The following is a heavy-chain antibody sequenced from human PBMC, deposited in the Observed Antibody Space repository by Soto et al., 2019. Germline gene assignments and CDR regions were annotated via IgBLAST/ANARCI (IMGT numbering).Heavy chain of an antibody. V-gene: IGHV4-34*01. CDR2: INHSGST. CDR3: STHNGRGAPEPLCY. J-gene: IGHJ4*02. Sequence: SETLSLTCAVYGGSFSRYYCLWIRQPPGTGLEWIGAINHSGSTNYNPSLMSRVTISIDTPKNQFSLKLTSVTAADTAVYYCSTHNGRGAPEPLCYWGQVTLVTV. CDR1: GGSFSRYY. D-gene: IGHD1-20*01.